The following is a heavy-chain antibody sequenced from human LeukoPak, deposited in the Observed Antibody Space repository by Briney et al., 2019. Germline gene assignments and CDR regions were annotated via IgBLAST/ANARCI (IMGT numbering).Heavy chain of an antibody. CDR3: AGRMFTWIQLWSPGANYYYYMGV. D-gene: IGHD5-18*01. CDR2: IIPIFGTA. V-gene: IGHV1-69*13. Sequence: ASVKVSCKASGGTFSSYAISWVRQAPGQGLEWMGGIIPIFGTANYAQKFQGRVTITADESTSTAYMELSSLRSEDTAVYYCAGRMFTWIQLWSPGANYYYYMGVWGKGTTVTVSS. CDR1: GGTFSSYA. J-gene: IGHJ6*03.